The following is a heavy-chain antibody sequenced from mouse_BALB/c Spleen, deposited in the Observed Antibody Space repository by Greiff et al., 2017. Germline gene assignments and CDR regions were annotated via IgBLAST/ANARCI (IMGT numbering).Heavy chain of an antibody. CDR2: INSNGGST. J-gene: IGHJ3*01. V-gene: IGHV5-6-3*01. Sequence: EVMLVESGGGLVQPGGSLKLSCAASGFTFSSYGMSWVRQTPDKRLELVATINSNGGSTYYPDSVKGRFTISRDNAKNTLYLQMSSLKSEDTAMYYCARDNYGNPAWFAYWGQGTLVTVSA. CDR1: GFTFSSYG. D-gene: IGHD2-1*01. CDR3: ARDNYGNPAWFAY.